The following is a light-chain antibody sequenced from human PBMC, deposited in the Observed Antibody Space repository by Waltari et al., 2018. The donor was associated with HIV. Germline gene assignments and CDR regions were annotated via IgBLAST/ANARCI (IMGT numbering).Light chain of an antibody. J-gene: IGLJ1*01. CDR2: TNK. CDR3: AAWDDSLNGYV. CDR1: SSTIGRNA. Sequence: QSVLTPSRSASGPPGQRVTISCSGRSSTIGRNAVAWYQHLPGTAPKLLTHTNKQRPSGIPDRFSCSKAGTSASLAISGLQSEDESDYYCAAWDDSLNGYVFGSGTKVTVL. V-gene: IGLV1-44*01.